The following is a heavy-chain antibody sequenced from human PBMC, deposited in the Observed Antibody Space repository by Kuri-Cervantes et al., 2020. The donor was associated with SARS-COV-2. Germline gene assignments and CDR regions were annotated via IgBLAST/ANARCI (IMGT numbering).Heavy chain of an antibody. D-gene: IGHD6-19*01. V-gene: IGHV4-34*01. CDR3: ARLARLAVAGGGDCDY. CDR2: INHSGST. CDR1: GGSFSGYY. J-gene: IGHJ4*02. Sequence: SETLSLTCAVYGGSFSGYYWSWIRQPPGKGLEWIGEINHSGSTNYNPSLKSRVTISVDTSKNQFSLKLSSVTAADTAVYYCARLARLAVAGGGDCDYWGQGTLVTVSS.